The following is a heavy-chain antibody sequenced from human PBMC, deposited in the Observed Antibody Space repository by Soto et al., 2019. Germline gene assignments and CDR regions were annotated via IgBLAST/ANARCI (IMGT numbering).Heavy chain of an antibody. CDR1: GDTDTNYV. D-gene: IGHD3-16*02. J-gene: IGHJ6*02. Sequence: QVQLVQSGAEVKKPGSSVKVSCKASGDTDTNYVISWVRQAPGQGLEWMGGIFPKFGTTYSAQKLQDRLTITADESTSTVYLQLSSLRLDDTAVYYCEAEMPFGKLSGVWCQGTTVTVSS. V-gene: IGHV1-69*01. CDR2: IFPKFGTT. CDR3: EAEMPFGKLSGV.